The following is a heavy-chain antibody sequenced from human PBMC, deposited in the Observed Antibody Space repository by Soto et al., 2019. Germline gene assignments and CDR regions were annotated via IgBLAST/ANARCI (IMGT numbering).Heavy chain of an antibody. CDR1: GSTFGSYW. J-gene: IGHJ6*02. CDR2: IKEDGSET. D-gene: IGHD2-8*01. CDR3: ARVLYLWPPDGMDV. V-gene: IGHV3-7*03. Sequence: ESGGGLVQPGGSLRLSCAASGSTFGSYWMSWVRQPPGKGLECVANIKEDGSETYYVDSVKGRFTISRDNAQNSLYLQMNSLRVEDTAVYYCARVLYLWPPDGMDVWGQGTTVTVSS.